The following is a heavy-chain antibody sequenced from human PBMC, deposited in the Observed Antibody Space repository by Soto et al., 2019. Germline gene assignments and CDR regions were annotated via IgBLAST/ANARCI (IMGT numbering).Heavy chain of an antibody. CDR1: GFTFSSYV. CDR3: AKEITVAGDFDY. CDR2: IWYDGSNE. D-gene: IGHD6-19*01. J-gene: IGHJ4*01. V-gene: IGHV3-33*06. Sequence: QVQLVESGGGVVQPGRSLRLSCAASGFTFSSYVMHWVRQAPGKGLEWVAVIWYDGSNEYYADSVKGRFTISRDNSKNTLYLQMDSLRPEDTAVYYCAKEITVAGDFDYWGHGTLVTVSS.